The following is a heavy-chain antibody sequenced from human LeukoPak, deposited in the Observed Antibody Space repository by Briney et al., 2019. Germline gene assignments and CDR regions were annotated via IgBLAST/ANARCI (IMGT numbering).Heavy chain of an antibody. CDR1: GFTFSSYS. Sequence: PGGSLRLSCAASGFTFSSYSMNWVRQAPGKGLEWVSSIGSSSSYIYYADSVKGRFTISRDNAKNSLYLQMNSLRAEDTAVYYCARGRDFDYWGQGTLVTVSS. CDR3: ARGRDFDY. J-gene: IGHJ4*02. CDR2: IGSSSSYI. D-gene: IGHD3-10*01. V-gene: IGHV3-21*01.